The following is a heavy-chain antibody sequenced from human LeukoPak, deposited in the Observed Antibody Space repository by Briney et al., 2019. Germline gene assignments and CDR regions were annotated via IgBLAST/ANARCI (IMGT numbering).Heavy chain of an antibody. Sequence: GGSLRLSCVASGFTLSSYTINWVRRAPGKGLEWVSVISRRGDSKYCADSVKGRFTISRDNSKNTVFLQMNSLSADDTATYYCVKGGDVAVVPAAGPYYAMDVWGQGTTVTVSS. CDR1: GFTLSSYT. D-gene: IGHD2-2*01. V-gene: IGHV3-23*01. CDR2: ISRRGDSK. J-gene: IGHJ6*02. CDR3: VKGGDVAVVPAAGPYYAMDV.